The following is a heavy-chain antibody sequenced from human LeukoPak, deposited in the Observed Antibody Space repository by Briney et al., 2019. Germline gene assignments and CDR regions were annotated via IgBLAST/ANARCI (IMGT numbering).Heavy chain of an antibody. CDR1: GYTFTSYG. Sequence: ASVNVSCKAAGYTFTSYGISWVRQAAGQGLEWMGWISAYNGKTSYAQKLQGRVTMTTDTSTSTAYMELRSLRSADTAVYYCARDTKALMVRGVMVGYYYYGMDVWGKGTTVTVSS. CDR3: ARDTKALMVRGVMVGYYYYGMDV. J-gene: IGHJ6*04. D-gene: IGHD3-10*01. V-gene: IGHV1-18*04. CDR2: ISAYNGKT.